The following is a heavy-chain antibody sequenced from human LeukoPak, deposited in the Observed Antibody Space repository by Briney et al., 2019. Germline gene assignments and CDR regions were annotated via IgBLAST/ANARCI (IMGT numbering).Heavy chain of an antibody. Sequence: ASVKVSCKASGYTFTCYYMHWVRQAPGQGLEWMGRINPNSGGTNYAQKFQGRVTMTGDTSISTAYMELSRLRSDDTAVYYCARVASSGWYAFDYWGQGTLVTVSS. CDR3: ARVASSGWYAFDY. J-gene: IGHJ4*02. CDR2: INPNSGGT. V-gene: IGHV1-2*06. CDR1: GYTFTCYY. D-gene: IGHD6-19*01.